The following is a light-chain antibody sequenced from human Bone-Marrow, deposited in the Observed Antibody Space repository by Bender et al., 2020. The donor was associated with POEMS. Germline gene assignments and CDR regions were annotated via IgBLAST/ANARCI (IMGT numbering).Light chain of an antibody. CDR1: SSDVGSYYL. J-gene: IGLJ3*02. V-gene: IGLV2-23*01. CDR2: EGT. CDR3: QSYDNSLGGWV. Sequence: QSALSQPASVSGSPGQSITISCTGTSSDVGSYYLVSWYQQRPGKAPKAMIYEGTKRPSGVSDRFSGSKSGNTASLTISGLQAEDEGDYYCQSYDNSLGGWVFGGGTKLTVL.